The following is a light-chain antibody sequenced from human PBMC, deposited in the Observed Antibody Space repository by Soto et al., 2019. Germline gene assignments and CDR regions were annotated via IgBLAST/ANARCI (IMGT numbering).Light chain of an antibody. CDR1: QGISSY. CDR3: QQLNSYPPFT. V-gene: IGKV1-9*01. Sequence: IQLTQSPSSLSASVGDRVTITCRANQGISSYLAWYQQKPGKAPKLLIYAASTLQSGVPSRFSGSGSGTDFTLTISSLQPEDFATYYCQQLNSYPPFTFGPGTKVDIK. CDR2: AAS. J-gene: IGKJ3*01.